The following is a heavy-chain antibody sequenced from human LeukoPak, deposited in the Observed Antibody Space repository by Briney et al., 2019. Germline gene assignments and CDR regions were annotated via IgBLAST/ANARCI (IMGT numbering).Heavy chain of an antibody. CDR2: ISGSGGST. CDR1: GFTFSSYA. D-gene: IGHD5-18*01. J-gene: IGHJ4*02. CDR3: AKSSRPVTAMAFFDY. Sequence: GGSLRLSCAASGFTFSSYAMSWVRQAPGKGVEWVSAISGSGGSTYYADSVKGRFTISRDNSKNTLYLQMNSLRAEDTAVYYCAKSSRPVTAMAFFDYWGQGTLVTVSS. V-gene: IGHV3-23*01.